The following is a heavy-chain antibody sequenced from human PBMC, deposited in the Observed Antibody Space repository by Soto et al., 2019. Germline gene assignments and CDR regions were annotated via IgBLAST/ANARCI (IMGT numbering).Heavy chain of an antibody. CDR3: ARKDKSGYFNWFDP. Sequence: GESLKISCRTSGYKFTSSWIAWVRQMPGKGLEWMGIIFPSDSDTRYSPAFQGQVTISADRSTSTVFLQWASLKASDTAVYFCARKDKSGYFNWFDPWGQGTLVTVSS. CDR1: GYKFTSSW. CDR2: IFPSDSDT. V-gene: IGHV5-51*01. J-gene: IGHJ5*02. D-gene: IGHD3-22*01.